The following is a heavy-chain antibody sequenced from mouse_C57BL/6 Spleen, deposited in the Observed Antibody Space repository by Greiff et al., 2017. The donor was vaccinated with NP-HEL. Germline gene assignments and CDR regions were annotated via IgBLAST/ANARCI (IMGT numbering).Heavy chain of an antibody. D-gene: IGHD1-2*01. Sequence: VQLKQSGAELVKPGASVKMSCKASGYTFTSYWITWVKQRPGQGLEWIGDIYPGSGSTNYNEKFKSKATLTVDTSSSSAYMQLSSLTSEDSAVYYCARGGLLRPYFDYWGQGTTLTVSS. CDR2: IYPGSGST. CDR1: GYTFTSYW. J-gene: IGHJ2*01. V-gene: IGHV1-55*01. CDR3: ARGGLLRPYFDY.